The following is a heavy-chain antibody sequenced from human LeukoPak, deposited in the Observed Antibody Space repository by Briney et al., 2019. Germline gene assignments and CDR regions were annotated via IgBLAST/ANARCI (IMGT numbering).Heavy chain of an antibody. D-gene: IGHD2-2*01. V-gene: IGHV4-34*01. Sequence: SETLSLTCAVYGGSFSGYYWSWIRQPPGKGLEWIGEINHSGSTNYNPSLKSRVTISVDTSKNQFSLKLSSVTAADTAVYYCARGTLAGCSSTSCYGLDYWGQGTLGTVSS. CDR2: INHSGST. CDR3: ARGTLAGCSSTSCYGLDY. CDR1: GGSFSGYY. J-gene: IGHJ4*02.